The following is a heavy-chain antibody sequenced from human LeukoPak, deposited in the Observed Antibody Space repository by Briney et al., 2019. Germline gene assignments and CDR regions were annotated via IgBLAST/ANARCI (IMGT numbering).Heavy chain of an antibody. J-gene: IGHJ4*02. Sequence: GSLRLSCAASGFTFNTFNMNWVRQAPGKGLEWVSSITSGGDYIYYADSVKGRFTTSRDNAKNSLSLQLNSLRVEDTAVYYCARGHYDVLAASFKWTPDYWGQGTLVTVSS. D-gene: IGHD3-9*01. CDR3: ARGHYDVLAASFKWTPDY. V-gene: IGHV3-21*01. CDR1: GFTFNTFN. CDR2: ITSGGDYI.